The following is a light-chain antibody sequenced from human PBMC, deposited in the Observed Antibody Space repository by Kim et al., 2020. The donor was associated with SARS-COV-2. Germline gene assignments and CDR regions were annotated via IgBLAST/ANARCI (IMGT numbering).Light chain of an antibody. V-gene: IGLV1-51*01. CDR3: GTWDSSLSAVV. J-gene: IGLJ2*01. CDR1: SSNIGNNY. CDR2: DNN. Sequence: QKVTISCSGSSSNIGNNYVSWYQQVPGPAPKLLIYDNNKRPSGIPDRFSGSKSGTSATLGITGLQTGDEADYYCGTWDSSLSAVVFGGGTKLTVL.